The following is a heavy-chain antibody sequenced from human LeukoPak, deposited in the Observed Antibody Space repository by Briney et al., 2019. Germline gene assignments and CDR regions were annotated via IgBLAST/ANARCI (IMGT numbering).Heavy chain of an antibody. Sequence: PSETLSLTCAVYGGSFSGYYWSWIRQTPGKGLEWIGEINHSGSTNYNPSLKSRVTISVDTSKNQFSLKLSSVTAADTAVYYCAREYSSSFDYWGQGTLVTVSS. CDR3: AREYSSSFDY. CDR2: INHSGST. D-gene: IGHD6-13*01. J-gene: IGHJ4*02. CDR1: GGSFSGYY. V-gene: IGHV4-34*01.